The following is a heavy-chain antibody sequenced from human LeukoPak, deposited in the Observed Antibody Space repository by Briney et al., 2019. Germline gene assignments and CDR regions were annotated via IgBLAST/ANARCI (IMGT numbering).Heavy chain of an antibody. V-gene: IGHV4-39*01. CDR1: GGSVSSSSYD. CDR3: ARRRHDVTAVFDATGGFDP. D-gene: IGHD5-18*01. CDR2: IYYSGRT. Sequence: RPSETLSLTCTVSGGSVSSSSYDWGWVRQPPGKGLEWIGNIYYSGRTYYNPSLRGRVLISIDTSKSQFSLKMTSVTAADMAVYYCARRRHDVTAVFDATGGFDPWGQGILVTVSS. J-gene: IGHJ5*02.